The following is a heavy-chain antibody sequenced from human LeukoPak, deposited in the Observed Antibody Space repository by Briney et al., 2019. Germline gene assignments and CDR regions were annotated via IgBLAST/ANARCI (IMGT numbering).Heavy chain of an antibody. J-gene: IGHJ4*02. V-gene: IGHV4-59*01. Sequence: SETLSLTCTVSGGSMSGYYWSWIRQPPGKGLEWIGYIYYSGSNNYNPSLKSRATISVDTSKNQLSLKLSSVTAADTAVYYCARVTGRMATDNWGQGTLVTVSP. D-gene: IGHD3-9*01. CDR3: ARVTGRMATDN. CDR1: GGSMSGYY. CDR2: IYYSGSN.